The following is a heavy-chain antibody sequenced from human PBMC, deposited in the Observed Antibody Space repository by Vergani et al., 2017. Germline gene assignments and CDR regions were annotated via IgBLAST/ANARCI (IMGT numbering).Heavy chain of an antibody. J-gene: IGHJ1*01. CDR1: GFTSSYYG. CDR2: ISYDGTQK. V-gene: IGHV3-30*03. Sequence: QVHLVESGGGVVQPGRSLRLSCVVSGFTSSYYGMHWVRQAPGKGLEWVAVISYDGTQKYYADSVKGRFTISRDNSKSTLYLQMNSLRTEDTAVYYCATKSCGTPGGQIGYFREWGQGTLVTGSS. D-gene: IGHD1-1*01. CDR3: ATKSCGTPGGQIGYFRE.